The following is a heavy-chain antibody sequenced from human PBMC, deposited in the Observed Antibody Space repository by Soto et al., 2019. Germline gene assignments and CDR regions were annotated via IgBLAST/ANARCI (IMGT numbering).Heavy chain of an antibody. V-gene: IGHV4-59*08. D-gene: IGHD3-9*01. CDR1: GGSIISYY. CDR2: VYYSGST. J-gene: IGHJ4*02. CDR3: ARHLNRYFDY. Sequence: SETLSLTCTVSGGSIISYYWNWIRQPPGKGLEWIGYVYYSGSTNYNPSLKSRVTISVDTSKNQFSLKLSSVTAADTAVYYCARHLNRYFDYWGQGTLVTVSS.